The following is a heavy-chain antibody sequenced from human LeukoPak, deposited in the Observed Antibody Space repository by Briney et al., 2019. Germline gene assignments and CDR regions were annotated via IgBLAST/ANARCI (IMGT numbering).Heavy chain of an antibody. J-gene: IGHJ4*02. Sequence: GGSLRLSCAASGFTVNGYAMHWVRQAPGKGLEWVAFISYDGSNKYYADSVKGRFTISRDNAKNTLHLQMNSLRAEDTAVYYCARDSSSWYYDYWGQGTLVTVSS. V-gene: IGHV3-30*04. CDR1: GFTVNGYA. CDR2: ISYDGSNK. CDR3: ARDSSSWYYDY. D-gene: IGHD6-13*01.